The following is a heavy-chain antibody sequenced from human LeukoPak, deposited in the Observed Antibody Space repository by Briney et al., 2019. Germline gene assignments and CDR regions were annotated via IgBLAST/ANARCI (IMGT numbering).Heavy chain of an antibody. Sequence: GGSLRLSCAASGFTFSSYSMNWVRQAPGKGLEWVSSISSSSSYIYYADSVKGRFTISRDNAKNSLYLQMNSLRAEDTAVYYCARNPLRYFDLRFDPWGQGTLVTVSS. J-gene: IGHJ5*02. CDR1: GFTFSSYS. CDR3: ARNPLRYFDLRFDP. CDR2: ISSSSSYI. V-gene: IGHV3-21*01. D-gene: IGHD3-9*01.